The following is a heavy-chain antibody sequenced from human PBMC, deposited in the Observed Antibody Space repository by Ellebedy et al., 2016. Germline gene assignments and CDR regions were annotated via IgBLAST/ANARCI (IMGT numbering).Heavy chain of an antibody. J-gene: IGHJ4*02. V-gene: IGHV3-23*01. CDR3: AKVKWNDVRHY. CDR1: GFTLSNYG. D-gene: IGHD1-1*01. Sequence: GESLKISCAASGFTLSNYGMSWVRQAPGKGLEWVSAISGGGGNTYYADSVQGRFTISRDTSKNTLYLQMNSQRADEPAVYYCAKVKWNDVRHYWGQGILVTVSS. CDR2: ISGGGGNT.